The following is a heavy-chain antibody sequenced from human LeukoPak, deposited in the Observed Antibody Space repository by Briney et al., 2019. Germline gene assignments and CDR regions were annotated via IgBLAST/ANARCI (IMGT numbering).Heavy chain of an antibody. CDR2: IYTSGST. Sequence: SETLSLTCTVSGGSISSGSYYWSWIRQPAGKGLEWIGRIYTSGSTNYNPSLKSRVTISVDTSKNQFSLKLSSVTAADTAVYYCARDSSPYSDWPNGAYYFDYWGQGTLVTVSS. J-gene: IGHJ4*02. CDR3: ARDSSPYSDWPNGAYYFDY. V-gene: IGHV4-61*02. D-gene: IGHD3-9*01. CDR1: GGSISSGSYY.